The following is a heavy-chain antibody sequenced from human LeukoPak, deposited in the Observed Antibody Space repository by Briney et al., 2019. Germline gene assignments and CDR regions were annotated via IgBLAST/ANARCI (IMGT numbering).Heavy chain of an antibody. V-gene: IGHV1-8*02. CDR1: GGTFSSYA. J-gene: IGHJ6*02. Sequence: ASVKVSCKASGGTFSSYAINWVRQATGQGLEWMGWMNPNSGNTGYAQKFQGRVTMTRNTSISTAYMELSSLKASDTAMYYCARVGTVTTSHYYYYGMDVWGQGTTVTVSS. D-gene: IGHD4-17*01. CDR3: ARVGTVTTSHYYYYGMDV. CDR2: MNPNSGNT.